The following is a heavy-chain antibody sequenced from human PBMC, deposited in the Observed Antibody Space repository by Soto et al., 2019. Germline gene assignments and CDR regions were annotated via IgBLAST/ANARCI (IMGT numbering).Heavy chain of an antibody. J-gene: IGHJ6*02. CDR3: ARAVYSYGPPYYYYGMDV. Sequence: SETLSLTCTVSGGSISSYYWSWIRQPPGKGLEWIGYIYYSGSTNYNPSLKSRVTISVDTSKNQFSLKLSSVTAADTAVYYCARAVYSYGPPYYYYGMDVWGQGTTVTVSS. CDR2: IYYSGST. V-gene: IGHV4-59*01. CDR1: GGSISSYY. D-gene: IGHD5-18*01.